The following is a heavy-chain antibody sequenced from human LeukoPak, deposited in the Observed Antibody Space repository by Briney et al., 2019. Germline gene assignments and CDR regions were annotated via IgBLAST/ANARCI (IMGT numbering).Heavy chain of an antibody. CDR3: TGAYTYAYFDY. V-gene: IGHV3-66*01. CDR1: GFTVSSNY. Sequence: PGGSLRLSCAASGFTVSSNYMSWVRQAPGKGLEWVSAIYSGGTTYYSDSVKGRFTISRDNSKNTLSLQMSSLRSDDTAVYYCTGAYTYAYFDYWGQGTLVAVSS. J-gene: IGHJ4*02. D-gene: IGHD5-18*01. CDR2: IYSGGTT.